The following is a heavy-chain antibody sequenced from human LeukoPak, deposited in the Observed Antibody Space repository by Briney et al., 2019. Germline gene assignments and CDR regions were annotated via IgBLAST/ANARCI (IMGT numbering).Heavy chain of an antibody. V-gene: IGHV4-39*07. CDR1: GGSISSSSYY. Sequence: SETLSLICTISGGSISSSSYYWGWIRQPPGKGLEWIGSIYYSGSTYYNPSLKSRVTISVDTSKNQFSLKLSSVTAADTAVYYCARARIATAGVDYWGQGTLVTVSS. CDR2: IYYSGST. J-gene: IGHJ4*02. D-gene: IGHD6-13*01. CDR3: ARARIATAGVDY.